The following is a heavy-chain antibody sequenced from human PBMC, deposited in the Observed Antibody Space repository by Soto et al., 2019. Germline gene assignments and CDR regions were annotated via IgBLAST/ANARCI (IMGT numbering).Heavy chain of an antibody. CDR2: ISAYNGNT. J-gene: IGHJ6*02. D-gene: IGHD1-1*01. V-gene: IGHV1-18*01. CDR3: ARDAPKTNDYYYYGTDV. Sequence: ASVKVSCKASGYTFTSYGISWVRQAPGQGLEWMGWISAYNGNTNYAQKLQGRVTMTTDTSTSTAYMELRSLRSDDTAVYYCARDAPKTNDYYYYGTDVWGQGTTVTVSS. CDR1: GYTFTSYG.